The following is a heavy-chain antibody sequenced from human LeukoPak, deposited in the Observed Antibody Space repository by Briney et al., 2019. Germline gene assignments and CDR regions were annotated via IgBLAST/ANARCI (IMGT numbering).Heavy chain of an antibody. CDR3: ARVGYSSGWYEDYFDY. J-gene: IGHJ4*02. CDR1: GFTFTSYS. D-gene: IGHD6-19*01. Sequence: GGSLRLSCAASGFTFTSYSMNWVRQAPGKGLEWVSTISGGGGSTYYADSVKGRFTISRDNSKNTLYLQVNSLRAEDTAVYYCARVGYSSGWYEDYFDYWGQGTLVTVSS. V-gene: IGHV3-23*01. CDR2: ISGGGGST.